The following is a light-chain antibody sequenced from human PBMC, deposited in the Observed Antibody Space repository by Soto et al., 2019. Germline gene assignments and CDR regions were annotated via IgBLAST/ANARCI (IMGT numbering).Light chain of an antibody. J-gene: IGKJ2*02. CDR1: QGYRSY. CDR3: LQDHDYPWT. V-gene: IGKV1-6*01. CDR2: AAS. Sequence: AIPVTQSPSSLSASVGDRVTITCRATQGYRSYLGWYQHKPGKAPKLLIYAASDLQAEVPARFSGSGSGTDFTLTISSLEAEDFATYYCLQDHDYPWTFGQGTKLEIK.